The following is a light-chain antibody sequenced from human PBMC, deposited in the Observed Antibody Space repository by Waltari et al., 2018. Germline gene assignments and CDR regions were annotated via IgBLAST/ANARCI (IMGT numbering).Light chain of an antibody. V-gene: IGKV2-28*01. CDR2: LSS. CDR3: LQGQQIPFT. J-gene: IGKJ2*01. Sequence: DIVMTQSPLSLSVTPGEPAPISCRSSQTLLHSNGKKYLTWYLQKPGQSPHVLIYLSSTRASGVPDRFSGSGSDTDFTLRISRVEAEDVGVYFCLQGQQIPFTFGQGARLEIK. CDR1: QTLLHSNGKKY.